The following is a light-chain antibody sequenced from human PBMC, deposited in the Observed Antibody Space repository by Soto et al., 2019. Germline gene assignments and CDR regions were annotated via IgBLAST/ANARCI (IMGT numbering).Light chain of an antibody. CDR1: QTISSW. CDR3: LQVNSSPLS. CDR2: KAS. Sequence: DIQMTQSPSTLSGSEGDRVTITCRASQTISSWLGWYQQKPGKAHKLLIYKASTLKSGVPSRFSGSGSGTEFPLTISSLQPDDFANYYCLQVNSSPLSFGGGTKVDIK. V-gene: IGKV1-5*03. J-gene: IGKJ4*02.